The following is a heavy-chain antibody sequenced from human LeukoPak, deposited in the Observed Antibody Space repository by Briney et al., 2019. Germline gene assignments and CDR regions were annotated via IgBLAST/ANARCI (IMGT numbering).Heavy chain of an antibody. CDR1: GFTFSSYS. CDR2: ISSSSTI. J-gene: IGHJ6*02. V-gene: IGHV3-48*04. CDR3: AKDTYCSSTSCLGDYYYGMDV. D-gene: IGHD2-2*01. Sequence: GGSLRLSCAASGFTFSSYSMNWVRQAPGKGLEWVSYISSSSTIYYADSVKGRFTISRDNAKNSLYLQMNSLRAEDTAVYYCAKDTYCSSTSCLGDYYYGMDVWGQGTTVTVSS.